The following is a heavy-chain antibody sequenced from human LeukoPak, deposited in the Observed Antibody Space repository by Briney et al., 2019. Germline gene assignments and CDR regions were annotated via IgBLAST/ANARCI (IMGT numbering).Heavy chain of an antibody. Sequence: SETLSLTCTVSGDSISSSNFYWGWIRQPPGKGLEWIGNIYYSGSTYYNPSLKSRVTISVDKSKNQFSLKLSSVTAADTAVYYCARKSYGDYSYYYSGRDVWGKGTTVTVSS. J-gene: IGHJ6*04. CDR2: IYYSGST. V-gene: IGHV4-39*07. D-gene: IGHD4-17*01. CDR1: GDSISSSNFY. CDR3: ARKSYGDYSYYYSGRDV.